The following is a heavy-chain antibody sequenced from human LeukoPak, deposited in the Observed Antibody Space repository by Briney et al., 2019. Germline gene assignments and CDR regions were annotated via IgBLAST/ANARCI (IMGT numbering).Heavy chain of an antibody. Sequence: GGSLRLSCVGSGFTFSSYWMSWVRQAPGKGPEWVANMKQDASEKYYFGALNGRFTIFRDNAKNSLYLQMNTLTVEDTALYFCVRDRNQRHSYFDLWGQGTLVTVSS. V-gene: IGHV3-7*01. J-gene: IGHJ4*02. D-gene: IGHD1-1*01. CDR2: MKQDASEK. CDR3: VRDRNQRHSYFDL. CDR1: GFTFSSYW.